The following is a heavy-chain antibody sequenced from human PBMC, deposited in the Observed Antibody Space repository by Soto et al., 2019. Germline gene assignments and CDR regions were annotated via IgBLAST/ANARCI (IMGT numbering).Heavy chain of an antibody. CDR2: MHYTGFS. Sequence: PSETLSLTCSFSGDSVTSHYLTWIRQSPEKGPEWIGYMHYTGFSHYNPSLKSRLTISVDRSKNQFTLQLTSVTVEDTAVYYCARGRDCSGGRCCVPRFDYWGQGTLVTVSS. J-gene: IGHJ4*02. CDR3: ARGRDCSGGRCCVPRFDY. D-gene: IGHD2-15*01. CDR1: GDSVTSHY. V-gene: IGHV4-59*02.